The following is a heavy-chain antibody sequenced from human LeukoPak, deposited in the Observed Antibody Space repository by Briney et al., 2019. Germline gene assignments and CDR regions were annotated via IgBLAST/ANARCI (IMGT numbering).Heavy chain of an antibody. CDR1: GGSISSSSHY. Sequence: ASETLSLTCTVSGGSISSSSHYWGWIRRPPGKGLEWIGSIYYSGSTYYNPSLKSRVTISVDTSKNQFSLKLSSVTAADTAVYYCARLSRSGSSDYWGQGTLVTVSS. D-gene: IGHD3-10*01. V-gene: IGHV4-39*01. CDR2: IYYSGST. CDR3: ARLSRSGSSDY. J-gene: IGHJ4*02.